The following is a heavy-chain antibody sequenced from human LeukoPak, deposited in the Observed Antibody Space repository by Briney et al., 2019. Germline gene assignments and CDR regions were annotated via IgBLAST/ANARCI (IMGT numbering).Heavy chain of an antibody. V-gene: IGHV3-21*03. J-gene: IGHJ4*02. CDR2: ISMSSSFS. D-gene: IGHD5-18*01. CDR1: GFSFSSYT. CDR3: PRARAIYSYAYPGDFDY. Sequence: GGSLRLSSAASGFSFSSYTMNWVRQAPGMGLEWVSSISMSSSFSYYADSVRGRFTISRDNAKHSLSLQMDSLRAEATSVYYCPRARAIYSYAYPGDFDYWGQGTLVTVSS.